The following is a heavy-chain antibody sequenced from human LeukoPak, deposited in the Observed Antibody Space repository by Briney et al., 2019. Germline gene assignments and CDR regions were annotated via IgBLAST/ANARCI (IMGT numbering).Heavy chain of an antibody. CDR1: GYTFTGYY. V-gene: IGHV1-2*06. CDR3: AILGYCSSTSCPSGWFDP. D-gene: IGHD2-2*01. CDR2: INPNSGGT. J-gene: IGHJ5*02. Sequence: ASVKVSCKASGYTFTGYYMHWVRQAPGQGLEWMGRINPNSGGTNYAQKFQGRVTMTRDTSISTVYMELSRLRSDDTAVYYCAILGYCSSTSCPSGWFDPWGQGTLVTVSS.